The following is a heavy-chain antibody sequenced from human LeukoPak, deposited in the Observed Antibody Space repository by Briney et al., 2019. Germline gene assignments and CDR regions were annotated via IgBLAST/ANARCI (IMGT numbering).Heavy chain of an antibody. Sequence: GGSLRLSCAASGFTFSNAWMSWVRQAPGKGLEWVGRIKSKTDGGTTDYAAPVKGRFTISRDDSKNTLYLQMNSLKTEDTAVYYCTTWRLGYCSSTSCYTSGYWGQGTLVTVSS. CDR2: IKSKTDGGTT. CDR1: GFTFSNAW. CDR3: TTWRLGYCSSTSCYTSGY. V-gene: IGHV3-15*01. J-gene: IGHJ4*02. D-gene: IGHD2-2*02.